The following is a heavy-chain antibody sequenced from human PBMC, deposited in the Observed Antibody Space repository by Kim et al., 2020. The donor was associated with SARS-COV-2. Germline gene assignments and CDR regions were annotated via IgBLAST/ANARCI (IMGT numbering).Heavy chain of an antibody. CDR3: ARVAPGGLRFGAIDY. V-gene: IGHV1-2*06. Sequence: ASVKVSCKASGYTFTGYYMHWVRQAPGQGLEWMGRINPNSGGTNYAQKFQGRVTMTRDTSISTAYMELSRLRSDDTAVYYCARVAPGGLRFGAIDYWGQGTLVTVSS. CDR1: GYTFTGYY. D-gene: IGHD5-12*01. J-gene: IGHJ4*02. CDR2: INPNSGGT.